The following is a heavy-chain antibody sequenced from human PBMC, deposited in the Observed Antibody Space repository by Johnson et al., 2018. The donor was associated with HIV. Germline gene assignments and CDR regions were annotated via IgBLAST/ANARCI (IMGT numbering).Heavy chain of an antibody. CDR1: GFTFSSYA. D-gene: IGHD1-26*01. CDR2: ISYDGSNK. V-gene: IGHV3-30*04. Sequence: QVQLVESGGGVVQPGRSLRLSCAASGFTFSSYAMHWVRQAPGKGLGWVAVISYDGSNKYYADSVKGRFTISRDNSKNTLYLQMNSLRAEDTAVYYCARSGGSYQRAHDAFDIWGQGTMVTVSS. CDR3: ARSGGSYQRAHDAFDI. J-gene: IGHJ3*02.